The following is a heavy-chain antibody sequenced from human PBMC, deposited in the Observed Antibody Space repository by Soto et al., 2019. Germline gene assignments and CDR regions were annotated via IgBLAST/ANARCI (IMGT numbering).Heavy chain of an antibody. CDR1: GFTFSNAW. CDR3: TTEDVWTDV. V-gene: IGHV3-15*01. J-gene: IGHJ6*02. Sequence: GGSLRLSCAASGFTFSNAWMSWVRQAAGKGLEWVGRIKSKTDGGTTDYAAPVKGRFTISRDYSKNTLYLQMNSLKTEDSAGYYCTTEDVWTDVWGQGTTVTVSS. D-gene: IGHD2-8*01. CDR2: IKSKTDGGTT.